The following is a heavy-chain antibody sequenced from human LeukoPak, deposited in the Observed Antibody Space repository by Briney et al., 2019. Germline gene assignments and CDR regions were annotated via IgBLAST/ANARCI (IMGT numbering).Heavy chain of an antibody. D-gene: IGHD1-1*01. CDR1: GCSISSGGYS. CDR2: IYHSGST. V-gene: IGHV4-30-2*01. Sequence: SETLSLTCAVSGCSISSGGYSWSWIRQPPGKGLEWIGYIYHSGSTYYNPSLKSRVTISVDRSKNQFSLKLSSVTAADTAVYYCATTRYRPQGGWFDPWGQGTLVTVSS. CDR3: ATTRYRPQGGWFDP. J-gene: IGHJ5*02.